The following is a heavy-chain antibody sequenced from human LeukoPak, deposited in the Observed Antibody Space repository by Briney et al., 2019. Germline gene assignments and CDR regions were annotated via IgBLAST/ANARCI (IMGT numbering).Heavy chain of an antibody. CDR3: TKASGYVIDY. D-gene: IGHD3-22*01. Sequence: PGGSLRLSCAASGFTFTNAWMNWVRQAPGKGLEWVGRIKSKADGETIDYAAPVKGRFTISRDDLKNMLYLQMNSLKIEDTAVYYCTKASGYVIDYWGQGTLVTVSS. J-gene: IGHJ4*02. CDR1: GFTFTNAW. V-gene: IGHV3-15*07. CDR2: IKSKADGETI.